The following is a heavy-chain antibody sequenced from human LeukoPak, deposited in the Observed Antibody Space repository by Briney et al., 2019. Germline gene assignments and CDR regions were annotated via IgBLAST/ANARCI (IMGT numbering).Heavy chain of an antibody. D-gene: IGHD3-22*01. CDR3: ARDITLIVVSGVFDI. CDR2: IYSTGST. Sequence: PSETLSLTCTVSSGSISNYHWSWIRQPAGKGLEWIGRIYSTGSTTYNPSLKSRVTMSVDTSKNQFSLKLSSVTAADTAVYYCARDITLIVVSGVFDIWGQGTMVTVSS. CDR1: SGSISNYH. J-gene: IGHJ3*02. V-gene: IGHV4-4*07.